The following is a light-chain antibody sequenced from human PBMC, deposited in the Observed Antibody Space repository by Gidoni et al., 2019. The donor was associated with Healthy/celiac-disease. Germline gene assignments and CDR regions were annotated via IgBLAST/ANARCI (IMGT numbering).Light chain of an antibody. CDR1: SLRSYY. CDR2: GKN. V-gene: IGLV3-19*01. CDR3: NSRDSSGNHLGVV. Sequence: SSELTQDPAVSVALGQTVRITCQGDSLRSYYASWYQQKPGQAPVLVIYGKNNRPSVIPDRFSGSSSGNTASLTITGAQAEVEADYYCNSRDSSGNHLGVVFGGGTKLTVL. J-gene: IGLJ2*01.